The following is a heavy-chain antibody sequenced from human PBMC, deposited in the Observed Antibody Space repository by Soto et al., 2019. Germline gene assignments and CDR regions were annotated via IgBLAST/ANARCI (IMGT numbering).Heavy chain of an antibody. CDR1: GGSLSQYY. V-gene: IGHV4-34*01. CDR3: AREGYYDVCGYYYGMDV. J-gene: IGHJ6*02. CDR2: INHSGST. Sequence: SETLCLTCAVDGGSLSQYYWSWSRQSPGKGLEWIGEINHSGSTNYNPSLKSRVTVSVETSKNQFSLKLRYVTDEDTAVYYRAREGYYDVCGYYYGMDVWGHGTTVTGS. D-gene: IGHD3-3*01.